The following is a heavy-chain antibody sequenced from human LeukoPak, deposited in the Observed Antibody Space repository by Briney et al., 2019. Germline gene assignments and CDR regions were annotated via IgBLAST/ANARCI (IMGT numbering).Heavy chain of an antibody. D-gene: IGHD3-22*01. V-gene: IGHV1-69*05. J-gene: IGHJ4*02. CDR1: GGTFSSYA. CDR3: ARSPMGDYDSSGYY. CDR2: IIPIFGTA. Sequence: GASVKVSCKASGGTFSSYAISWVRQAPGQGLEWMGRIIPIFGTANYAQKFQGRVTITTDESTSTAYMELSSLRSEDTAVYYCARSPMGDYDSSGYYWGQGTLVIVSS.